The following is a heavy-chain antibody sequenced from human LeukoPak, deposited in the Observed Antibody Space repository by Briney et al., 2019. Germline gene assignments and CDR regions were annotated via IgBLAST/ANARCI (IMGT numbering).Heavy chain of an antibody. Sequence: ASGKVSCNASGYTFTSYYMHWVRQTPGQGLEWMGIINPSGGSTSYAQKFQGRVTMTRDMSTSTVYMELNSLRSEDTAGYYCARGRGYCSGGSCYPDQNWFDPWGQGTLVTVSS. J-gene: IGHJ5*02. CDR3: ARGRGYCSGGSCYPDQNWFDP. V-gene: IGHV1-46*01. CDR1: GYTFTSYY. CDR2: INPSGGST. D-gene: IGHD2-15*01.